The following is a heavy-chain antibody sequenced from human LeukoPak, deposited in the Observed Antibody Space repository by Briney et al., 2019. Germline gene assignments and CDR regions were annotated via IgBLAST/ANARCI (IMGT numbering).Heavy chain of an antibody. Sequence: GGSLRLSCAVSGLTFTNAWMTWVRQAPRKGLEWVGRIKSKSYGGTADYASPVKCRFPISSDDSKDTLYLQMNSLKTEDTAVYYCTTEGYTGDQLIYHYNVDVWGKGTTVTVSS. CDR1: GLTFTNAW. CDR2: IKSKSYGGTA. V-gene: IGHV3-15*01. D-gene: IGHD7-27*01. J-gene: IGHJ6*04. CDR3: TTEGYTGDQLIYHYNVDV.